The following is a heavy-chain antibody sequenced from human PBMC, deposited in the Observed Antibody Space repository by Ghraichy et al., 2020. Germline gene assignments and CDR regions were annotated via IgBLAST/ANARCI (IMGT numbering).Heavy chain of an antibody. Sequence: SETLSLTCAVSGGSISSSNWWSWVRQPPGKGLEWIGEIYHSGSTNYNPSLKSRVTISVDKSKNQFSLKLSSVTAADTAVYYCARATYYGSGSYGYYYGMDVWGQGTTVTVSS. CDR2: IYHSGST. J-gene: IGHJ6*02. D-gene: IGHD3-10*01. V-gene: IGHV4-4*02. CDR1: GGSISSSNW. CDR3: ARATYYGSGSYGYYYGMDV.